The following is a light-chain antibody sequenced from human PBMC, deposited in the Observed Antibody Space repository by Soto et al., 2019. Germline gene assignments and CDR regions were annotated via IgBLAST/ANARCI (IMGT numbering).Light chain of an antibody. CDR3: QQYNSYAPYT. CDR1: QGISSY. Sequence: QLSQSPSSLSASVGDKVTITCRASQGISSYLAWLQQKPGKAPKLLIYAASTLESGVPSRFSGSGSGTEFTLTISSLQPDDSATYYCQQYNSYAPYTFGQGTRLEIK. V-gene: IGKV1-9*01. CDR2: AAS. J-gene: IGKJ5*01.